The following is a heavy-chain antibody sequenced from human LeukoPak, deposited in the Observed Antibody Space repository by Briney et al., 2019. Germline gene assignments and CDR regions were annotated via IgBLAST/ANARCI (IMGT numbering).Heavy chain of an antibody. CDR3: ARGDYLTYYDFWSGPHWFDP. Sequence: ASETLSLTCTVSGGSISSSSYYWGWIRQPPGKGLEWTGSIYYSGSTYYNPSLKSRVTISVDTSKNQFSLKLSSVTAADTAVYYCARGDYLTYYDFWSGPHWFDPWGQGTLVTVSS. V-gene: IGHV4-39*07. J-gene: IGHJ5*02. CDR2: IYYSGST. D-gene: IGHD3-3*01. CDR1: GGSISSSSYY.